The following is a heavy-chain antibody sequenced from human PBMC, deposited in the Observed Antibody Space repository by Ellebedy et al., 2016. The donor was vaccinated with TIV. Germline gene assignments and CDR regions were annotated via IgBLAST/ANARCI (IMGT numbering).Heavy chain of an antibody. Sequence: GGSLRLXXAASGLTFSRYSMNWVRQAPGKGLEWVSSIPSTTTDIYYADSVKGRFTISRDNAKNSLFLQMNSLRAEDTAVYYCAGGFFDHYFDFWGQGALVTVSS. CDR1: GLTFSRYS. CDR3: AGGFFDHYFDF. CDR2: IPSTTTDI. D-gene: IGHD3-9*01. J-gene: IGHJ4*02. V-gene: IGHV3-21*01.